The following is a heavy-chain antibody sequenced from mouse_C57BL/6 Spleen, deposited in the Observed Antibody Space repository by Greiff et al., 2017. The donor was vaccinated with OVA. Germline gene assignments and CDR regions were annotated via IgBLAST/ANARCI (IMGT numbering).Heavy chain of an antibody. Sequence: VQLQQSGTVLARPGASVKMSCKTSGYTFTSYWMHWVKQRPGQGLEWIGAIYPGNSDTSYNQKFKGKAKLTAVTTASTAYMELSSLTNEDSAVYYCTRDYGSSYPFADWGQGTLVTVSA. J-gene: IGHJ3*01. V-gene: IGHV1-5*01. CDR1: GYTFTSYW. CDR2: IYPGNSDT. D-gene: IGHD1-1*01. CDR3: TRDYGSSYPFAD.